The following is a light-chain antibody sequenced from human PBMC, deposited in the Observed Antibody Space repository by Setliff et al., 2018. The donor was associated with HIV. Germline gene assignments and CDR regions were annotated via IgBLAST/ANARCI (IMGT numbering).Light chain of an antibody. CDR1: SSNIGAAYD. Sequence: QSVLTQPASVSGAPGQRVTISCTGSSSNIGAAYDVHWYRQFPGTAPKLLIYGNINRPSGVPDRFSGSKSGTSGSLTITGLQAEDEADYYCQSYDSSLSAHVFGTGTKVTVL. V-gene: IGLV1-40*01. J-gene: IGLJ1*01. CDR3: QSYDSSLSAHV. CDR2: GNI.